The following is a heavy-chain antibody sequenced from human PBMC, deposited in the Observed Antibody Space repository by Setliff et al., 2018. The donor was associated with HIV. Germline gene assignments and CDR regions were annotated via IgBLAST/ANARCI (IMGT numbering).Heavy chain of an antibody. J-gene: IGHJ6*03. Sequence: ASVKVSCKASGYTFTSYAMHWVRQAPGQRLEWMGWINTGNGNTKYSQKFQGRVTITRDTSASTAYMELRSLRSEDTAVYYCARARTQQHGRGYYYYYYMDVWGKGTTVTVS. CDR3: ARARTQQHGRGYYYYYYMDV. CDR2: INTGNGNT. V-gene: IGHV1-3*04. CDR1: GYTFTSYA. D-gene: IGHD6-13*01.